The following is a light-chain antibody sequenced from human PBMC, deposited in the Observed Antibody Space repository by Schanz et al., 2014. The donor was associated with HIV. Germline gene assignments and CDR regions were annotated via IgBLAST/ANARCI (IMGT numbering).Light chain of an antibody. CDR3: SSYTSSXTRV. CDR1: SSDVGTYDY. V-gene: IGLV2-14*03. CDR2: DVS. Sequence: QSALTQPASVSGSPGQSITISCTGTSSDVGTYDYVSWYQQHPGKAPKLMIYDVSYRPSGVSNRFSGSKSGNTASLTISGLYVVDDADYFCSSYTSSXTRVFGTGTKLTLL. J-gene: IGLJ1*01.